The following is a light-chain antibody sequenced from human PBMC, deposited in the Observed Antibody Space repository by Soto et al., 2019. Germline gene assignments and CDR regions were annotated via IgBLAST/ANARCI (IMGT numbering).Light chain of an antibody. CDR1: QSLSVSY. V-gene: IGKV3-20*01. CDR3: HQFGDSPQK. Sequence: EIVLTQSPGTLSLSPGDRATLSGRASQSLSVSYIAWYQQKPGQAPRLLIYSTSTRADGIPDRFTGRGSGTHFTLAIRRLEHEDFAVYYCHQFGDSPQKFGQGTTVEV. CDR2: STS. J-gene: IGKJ1*01.